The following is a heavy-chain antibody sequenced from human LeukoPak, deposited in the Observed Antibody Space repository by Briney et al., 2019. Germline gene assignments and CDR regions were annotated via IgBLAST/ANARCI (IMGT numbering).Heavy chain of an antibody. CDR1: GFTFTSYG. V-gene: IGHV3-30*18. Sequence: GGSLRLSCAASGFTFTSYGMHWVRQAPGKGLEWVAVISSDGSYKYYADSLKGRFTISRDNSKNTQYLQMSSLRAEDTAVYYCAKGSSTVTIYGVVDYWGQGTLVTVSS. CDR3: AKGSSTVTIYGVVDY. J-gene: IGHJ4*02. D-gene: IGHD4-17*01. CDR2: ISSDGSYK.